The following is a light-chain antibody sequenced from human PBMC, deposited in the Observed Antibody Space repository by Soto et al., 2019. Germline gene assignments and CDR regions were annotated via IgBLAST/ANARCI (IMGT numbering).Light chain of an antibody. CDR3: QYYGNSFA. V-gene: IGKV3-20*01. Sequence: EIVLTQSPGTLSLSPGGRATLSCRASQSVSNNYLAWYQPKPGQAPRLLIYGISIRATGIPDRFSGSGSGTDYTLTISGLEPEEFAVDDCQYYGNSFAFGGGTKVDIK. CDR2: GIS. CDR1: QSVSNNY. J-gene: IGKJ4*01.